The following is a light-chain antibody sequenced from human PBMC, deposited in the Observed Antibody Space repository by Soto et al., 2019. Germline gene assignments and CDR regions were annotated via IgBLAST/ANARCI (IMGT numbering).Light chain of an antibody. Sequence: QSVLTRPPSASGSPGQSVTISCTGTGSDVGGYNYVSWYQQHPGKAPKLMIYEVTKRPSGVPDRFSGSKSGNTASLTVSGLQAEDEAVYYCSSYAGSNNYVVFGGGTKVTVL. CDR2: EVT. V-gene: IGLV2-8*01. J-gene: IGLJ2*01. CDR1: GSDVGGYNY. CDR3: SSYAGSNNYVV.